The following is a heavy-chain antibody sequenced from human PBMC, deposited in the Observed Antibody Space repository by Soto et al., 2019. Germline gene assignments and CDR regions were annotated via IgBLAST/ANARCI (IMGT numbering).Heavy chain of an antibody. V-gene: IGHV1-8*01. Sequence: QVQLVQSGAEVKKPGASVKVYCKASGYTFTSYDIYWVRQATGQGLEWMGWMNPNSGNTGYAQKFQGRVTMTRNTSISTAYMELSSLRSEDTAVYYCARDPYDYVWGSYHPYWYFDLWGRGTLVTVSS. CDR2: MNPNSGNT. D-gene: IGHD3-16*02. CDR1: GYTFTSYD. CDR3: ARDPYDYVWGSYHPYWYFDL. J-gene: IGHJ2*01.